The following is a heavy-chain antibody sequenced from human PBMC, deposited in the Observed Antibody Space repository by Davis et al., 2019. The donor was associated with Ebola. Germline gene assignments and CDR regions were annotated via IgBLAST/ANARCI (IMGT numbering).Heavy chain of an antibody. V-gene: IGHV1-8*01. J-gene: IGHJ4*02. CDR2: MNPNSGNT. CDR3: ARRVGSSGWFKFDY. CDR1: GYIFISHD. Sequence: ASVKVSCKPSGYIFISHDINWVRQATGQGLEWMGWMNPNSGNTGYAQKFQGRVTMTRNTPISTAYVELSSLRPEDTAMYYCARRVGSSGWFKFDYWGQGALVTVSS. D-gene: IGHD6-19*01.